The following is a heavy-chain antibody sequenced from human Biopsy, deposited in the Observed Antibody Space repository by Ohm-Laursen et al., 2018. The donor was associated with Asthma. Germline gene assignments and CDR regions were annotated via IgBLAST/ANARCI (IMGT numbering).Heavy chain of an antibody. V-gene: IGHV4-31*02. J-gene: IGHJ4*02. D-gene: IGHD3-22*01. CDR1: YGSITSGGYY. Sequence: TLSLTWTVSYGSITSGGYYCTWIRQHPGKGLEWIGFIYYSGSTYYNPSLKSRVSISIDTSKNQFSLKLSSVTAADTAVYYCARAQDCYDSRGYYRSFDYWGQGTLVTVSS. CDR3: ARAQDCYDSRGYYRSFDY. CDR2: IYYSGST.